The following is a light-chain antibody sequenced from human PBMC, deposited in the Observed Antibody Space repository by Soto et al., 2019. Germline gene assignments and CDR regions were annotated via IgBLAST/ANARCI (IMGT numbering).Light chain of an antibody. J-gene: IGLJ1*01. CDR1: SSDVGGYNY. V-gene: IGLV2-14*01. CDR2: DVS. CDR3: SSYTSSRTL. Sequence: QSALTQPASVSGSPGQSITISCTGTSSDVGGYNYVSWYQQLPGKAPKLMIYDVSNRPSGVSNRFSGSKSGNTASLTISGLQAEDEADYYCSSYTSSRTLFGTGTKLTVL.